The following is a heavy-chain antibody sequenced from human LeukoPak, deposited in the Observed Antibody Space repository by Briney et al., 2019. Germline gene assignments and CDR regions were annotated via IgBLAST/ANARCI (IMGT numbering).Heavy chain of an antibody. Sequence: GSVKFSCKASGYTFTSYYMHWVRQAPGQGLEWMGIINPSGGSTSYAQKFQGRVTMTRDTSTSTVYMELSSLRSEDTAVYYCAREGGGGSLAYYYYGMDVWGQGTTVTVSS. V-gene: IGHV1-46*01. J-gene: IGHJ6*02. CDR3: AREGGGGSLAYYYYGMDV. D-gene: IGHD1-26*01. CDR2: INPSGGST. CDR1: GYTFTSYY.